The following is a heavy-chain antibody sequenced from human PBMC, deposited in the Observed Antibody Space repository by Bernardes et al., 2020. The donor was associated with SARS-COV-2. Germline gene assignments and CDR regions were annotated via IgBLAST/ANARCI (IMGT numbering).Heavy chain of an antibody. CDR2: IYSGGST. D-gene: IGHD3-22*01. Sequence: GGSLRLSCAASGFTVSSNYMSWVRQAPGKGLEWVSVIYSGGSTYYADSVKGRFTISRDNSKNTLYLQMNSLRAEDTAVYYCASPSRFWDSSGYPPFDYWGQGTLVTVSS. J-gene: IGHJ4*02. CDR1: GFTVSSNY. V-gene: IGHV3-53*01. CDR3: ASPSRFWDSSGYPPFDY.